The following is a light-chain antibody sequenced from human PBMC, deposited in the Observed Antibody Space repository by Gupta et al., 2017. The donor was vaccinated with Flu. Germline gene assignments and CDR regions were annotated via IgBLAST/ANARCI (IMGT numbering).Light chain of an antibody. CDR3: CSFGAASF. V-gene: IGLV2-11*01. CDR2: DVT. Sequence: QSALTQPRSVSGSPGQSVAISCTGTSSDVGAYHYVSWYQQHPGKAPKLIIYDVTKRPSGVPDRFTGSKSGNTASLTISGLQPEDEADYHCCSFGAASFFGGGTKLTVL. CDR1: SSDVGAYHY. J-gene: IGLJ2*01.